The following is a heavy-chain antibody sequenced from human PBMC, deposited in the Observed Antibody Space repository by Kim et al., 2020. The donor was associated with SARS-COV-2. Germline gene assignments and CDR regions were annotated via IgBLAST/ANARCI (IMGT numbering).Heavy chain of an antibody. CDR3: VRLPCTGGSCKYWYSDL. CDR2: IYYRGST. CDR1: DGSISSNNHF. D-gene: IGHD2-15*01. V-gene: IGHV4-39*01. Sequence: SETLSLTCTVSDGSISSNNHFWGWIRQSPGQGLEWFGSIYYRGSTYYNPFLKSRVTISIDTSRNQFSLNLNSATAADTAVYYCVRLPCTGGSCKYWYSDLWGRGTLVTVSS. J-gene: IGHJ2*01.